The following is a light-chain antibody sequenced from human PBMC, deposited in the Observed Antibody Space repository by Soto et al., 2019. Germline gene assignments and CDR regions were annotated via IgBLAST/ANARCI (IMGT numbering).Light chain of an antibody. V-gene: IGLV1-47*01. J-gene: IGLJ2*01. CDR2: GNN. CDR3: AAWDDSLSGRV. CDR1: RSNIGSNY. Sequence: QSVLTQPPSASGTPGQRVTISCSGSRSNIGSNYVYWYQQLPGTAPKVLIYGNNQRPSGVPDRFSGSKSGTSASLAISGLRSEDEADYYCAAWDDSLSGRVFGGGTKLTVL.